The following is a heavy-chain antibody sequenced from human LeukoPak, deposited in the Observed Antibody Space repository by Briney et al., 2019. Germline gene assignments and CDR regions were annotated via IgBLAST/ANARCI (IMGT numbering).Heavy chain of an antibody. CDR2: IYYSGST. Sequence: SETLSLTCTVSGGSISSYYWGWIRQPPGKGLEWIGYIYYSGSTNYNPSLKSRVTISVDTSKNQFSLKLSSVTAADTAVYYCARYTTMVQGVIFDYWGQGTLVTVSS. V-gene: IGHV4-59*01. J-gene: IGHJ4*02. CDR1: GGSISSYY. D-gene: IGHD3-10*01. CDR3: ARYTTMVQGVIFDY.